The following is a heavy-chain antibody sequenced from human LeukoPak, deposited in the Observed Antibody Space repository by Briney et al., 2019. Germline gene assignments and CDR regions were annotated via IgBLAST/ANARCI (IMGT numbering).Heavy chain of an antibody. J-gene: IGHJ4*02. V-gene: IGHV3-30*18. Sequence: QPAESLSLSCAASGFTFSSYGMHWVRQAPGKGLEWVAVISYDGSNKYYADFVKGRFTISRDKSKDTLYLQMNSLSAEDTAVYYCAKGVTGYYLRPSFDYWGQGTLVTVSS. CDR3: AKGVTGYYLRPSFDY. CDR2: ISYDGSNK. CDR1: GFTFSSYG. D-gene: IGHD3-9*01.